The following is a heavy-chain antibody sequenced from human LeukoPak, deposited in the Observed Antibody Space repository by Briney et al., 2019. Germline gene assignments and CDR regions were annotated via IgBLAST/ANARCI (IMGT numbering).Heavy chain of an antibody. CDR3: ARAGLGYCSSTSCYYFDY. Sequence: PSETLSLTCTVSGGSISSYYWSWIRQPPGKGLEWIGYIYYSGSTNYNPSLKSRVTISVDMSKNQFSLKLSSVTAADTAVYYCARAGLGYCSSTSCYYFDYWGQGTLVTVSS. D-gene: IGHD2-2*01. V-gene: IGHV4-59*01. J-gene: IGHJ4*02. CDR2: IYYSGST. CDR1: GGSISSYY.